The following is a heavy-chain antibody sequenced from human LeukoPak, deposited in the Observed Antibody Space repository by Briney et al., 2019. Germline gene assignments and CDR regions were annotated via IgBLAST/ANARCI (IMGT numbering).Heavy chain of an antibody. D-gene: IGHD1/OR15-1a*01. CDR3: ARGGNNFDY. J-gene: IGHJ4*02. CDR1: GGSISSYY. CDR2: IYYSGST. Sequence: LETLSLTCTVSGGSISSYYWSWIRQPPGKGLEWIGYIYYSGSTNYNPSLKSRVTISVDTSKNQFSLKLSSVTAADTAVYYCARGGNNFDYWGQGTLATVSS. V-gene: IGHV4-59*01.